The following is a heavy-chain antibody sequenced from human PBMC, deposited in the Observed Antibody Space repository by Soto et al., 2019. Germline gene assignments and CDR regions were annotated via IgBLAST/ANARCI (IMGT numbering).Heavy chain of an antibody. CDR3: ARVPYYYDSSGYYYLWFDP. CDR1: GGSISSGGYS. Sequence: PSETLSLTCAVSGGSISSGGYSWSWIRQPPGKGLEWIGYIYHSGGTYYNPSLKSRVTISVDRSKNQFSLKLSSVTAADTAVYYCARVPYYYDSSGYYYLWFDPWGQGTLVTVSS. J-gene: IGHJ5*02. V-gene: IGHV4-30-2*01. D-gene: IGHD3-22*01. CDR2: IYHSGGT.